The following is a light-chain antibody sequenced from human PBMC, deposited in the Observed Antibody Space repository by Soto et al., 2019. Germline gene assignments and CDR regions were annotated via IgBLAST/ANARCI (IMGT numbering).Light chain of an antibody. J-gene: IGKJ4*01. CDR3: QQYNHWPVLT. CDR2: GAS. V-gene: IGKV3-15*01. Sequence: EIVLTQSPGTLSLSPGERATLSCRASQSVSSSYLAWYQQKPGQAPRLLIYGASTRATGIPARFSGSGSGTEFTLTISSLQSGDFAVYFCQQYNHWPVLTFGGGTKVDIK. CDR1: QSVSSSY.